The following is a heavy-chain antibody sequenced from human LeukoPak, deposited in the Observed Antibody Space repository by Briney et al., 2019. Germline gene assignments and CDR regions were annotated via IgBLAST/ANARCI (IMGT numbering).Heavy chain of an antibody. Sequence: SETLSLTCTVSGGSISSYYWSWIRQPPGKGLEWIGYIYYSGSTNYNPSLKSRVTISVDTSKNQFSLKLSSVTAADPAVYYCARDYYDILTGWSWFDPWGQGTLVTVSS. CDR1: GGSISSYY. CDR3: ARDYYDILTGWSWFDP. D-gene: IGHD3-9*01. CDR2: IYYSGST. J-gene: IGHJ5*02. V-gene: IGHV4-59*01.